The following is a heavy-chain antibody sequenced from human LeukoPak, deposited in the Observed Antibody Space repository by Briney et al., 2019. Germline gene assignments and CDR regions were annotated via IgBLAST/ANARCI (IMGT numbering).Heavy chain of an antibody. CDR1: GDSINSLDL. CDR3: AGLVGRYSSGLYYYYFDY. CDR2: MYLSGTT. J-gene: IGHJ4*02. V-gene: IGHV4-4*02. Sequence: PSETLSLTCTVSGDSINSLDLWSWVRQPPGKGLEWIGEMYLSGTTHSNPSVKSRVTMSIDKSKNQFFLNLSSVTAADTAVYYCAGLVGRYSSGLYYYYFDYWGQGTLVTVSS. D-gene: IGHD3-22*01.